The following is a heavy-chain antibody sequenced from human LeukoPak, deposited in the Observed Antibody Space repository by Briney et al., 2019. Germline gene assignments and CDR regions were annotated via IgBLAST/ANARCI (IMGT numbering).Heavy chain of an antibody. CDR2: IYHSGST. V-gene: IGHV4-39*01. J-gene: IGHJ4*02. D-gene: IGHD4-23*01. Sequence: SETLPLTCTVSGVSISSSSYYWGWIRQPPGKGLEWIASIYHSGSTYYNPSFKSRVTISVDTSKNHFSLILSSVSAADTAVYHCARHVPHENGDKRGFESWGQGTLVTVSS. CDR1: GVSISSSSYY. CDR3: ARHVPHENGDKRGFES.